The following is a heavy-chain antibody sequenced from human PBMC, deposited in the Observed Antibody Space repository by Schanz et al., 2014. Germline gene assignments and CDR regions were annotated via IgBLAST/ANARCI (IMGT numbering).Heavy chain of an antibody. CDR1: GFTLTSYA. CDR3: AKIRYDSSGYYLPYYDMDV. CDR2: ISGSGGST. J-gene: IGHJ6*02. D-gene: IGHD3-22*01. Sequence: EVQVVESGGGLVQPGGSLRLSCEASGFTLTSYALTWVRQAPGKGLEWVAGISGSGGSTDYADSVKGRFIIPRDNSKNTLYLQMNSLRAEDTAVYYCAKIRYDSSGYYLPYYDMDVWGQGTTVIVSS. V-gene: IGHV3-23*04.